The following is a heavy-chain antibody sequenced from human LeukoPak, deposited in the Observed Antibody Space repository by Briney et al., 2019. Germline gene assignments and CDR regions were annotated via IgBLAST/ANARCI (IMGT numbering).Heavy chain of an antibody. CDR3: AGGTGMDV. CDR2: IKQDGSEK. Sequence: GRSLRLSCTAVGVTFSSYWMSWVRQAPGKGLEWVAFIKQDGSEKYYVDFVKARFSISRDNAKTSLYLQMTSLGADDTAVYYCAGGTGMDVWGQGTTVTVSS. J-gene: IGHJ6*02. V-gene: IGHV3-7*05. CDR1: GVTFSSYW.